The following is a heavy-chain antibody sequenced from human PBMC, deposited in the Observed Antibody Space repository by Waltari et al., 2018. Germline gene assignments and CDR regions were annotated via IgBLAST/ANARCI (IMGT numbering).Heavy chain of an antibody. D-gene: IGHD2-21*01. Sequence: EVQLLESGGGLVQPGGSQRLSCATSGFTFRYFGMSWVRQAPGKGPEWVSGIIGSGGSTYYADSVKGRFTISRDNSENTLYLEMNNLGAEDTATYYCAKGGYCGGARCQTGLDWGQGTLVTVSS. J-gene: IGHJ4*02. V-gene: IGHV3-23*01. CDR3: AKGGYCGGARCQTGLD. CDR2: IIGSGGST. CDR1: GFTFRYFG.